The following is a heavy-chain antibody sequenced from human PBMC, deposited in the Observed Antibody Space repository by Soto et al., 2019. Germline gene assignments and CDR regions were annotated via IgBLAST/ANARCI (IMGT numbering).Heavy chain of an antibody. V-gene: IGHV4-39*01. D-gene: IGHD6-19*01. J-gene: IGHJ6*02. CDR2: MYYSGSS. CDR3: ARLGRPVAGTRYYYYYAMDV. Sequence: SETLSLTCTVSGGSISSSSYYWGWIRQPPGKGLEWIGSMYYSGSSNYNPSLKSRVTMSVDTSKNQFSLKLSSVTAADTAVYYCARLGRPVAGTRYYYYYAMDVWGQGTTVTVSS. CDR1: GGSISSSSYY.